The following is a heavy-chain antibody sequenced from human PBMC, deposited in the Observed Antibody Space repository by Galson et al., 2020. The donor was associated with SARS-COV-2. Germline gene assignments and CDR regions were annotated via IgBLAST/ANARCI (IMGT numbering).Heavy chain of an antibody. Sequence: ASVKVSCKVSGYSLSELSMHWVRQAPGKGLEWMGGFHPEVRDTIYAQNFQGRVTMTEDTSTDTAYMELSSLTSDDTAVYYCTRGSNSSPFYHFDPWGQGTLVTVYS. CDR3: TRGSNSSPFYHFDP. D-gene: IGHD3-10*01. CDR1: GYSLSELS. CDR2: FHPEVRDT. V-gene: IGHV1-24*01. J-gene: IGHJ5*02.